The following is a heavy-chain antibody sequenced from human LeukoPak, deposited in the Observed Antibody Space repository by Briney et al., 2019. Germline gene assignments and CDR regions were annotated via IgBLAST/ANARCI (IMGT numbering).Heavy chain of an antibody. J-gene: IGHJ6*02. D-gene: IGHD2-21*02. CDR1: GGSISSYY. V-gene: IGHV4-59*08. CDR3: ARNEVVTATRYYYYGMDV. Sequence: SETLSLTCTVSGGSISSYYWSWIRQPPGKGLEWIGYIYYSGSTNYNPSLKSRVTISVDTSKNQFSLKLSSVTAADTAVYYCARNEVVTATRYYYYGMDVWGQGTTVTVSS. CDR2: IYYSGST.